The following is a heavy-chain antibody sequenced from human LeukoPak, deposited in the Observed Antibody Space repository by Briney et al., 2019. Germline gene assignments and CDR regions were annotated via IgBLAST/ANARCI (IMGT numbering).Heavy chain of an antibody. V-gene: IGHV3-30*19. J-gene: IGHJ3*02. D-gene: IGHD5-24*01. CDR1: GFNFSTYG. CDR3: AREGPVEMASGAFDI. CDR2: ISYDEGFE. Sequence: PGRSLRLSCAASGFNFSTYGIHWVRQAPGRGLEWVAVISYDEGFEYYADSVKGRFTISRDTSKSTLYLRMNSLRAEDTAVYYCAREGPVEMASGAFDIWGQGTIVTVSS.